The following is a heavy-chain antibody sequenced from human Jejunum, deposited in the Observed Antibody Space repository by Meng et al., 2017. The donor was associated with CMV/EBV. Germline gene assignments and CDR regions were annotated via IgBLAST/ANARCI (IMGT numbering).Heavy chain of an antibody. CDR3: TTDPGIAVRH. D-gene: IGHD6-6*01. CDR1: GFTFSNAW. Sequence: EVLMVESVVGLIKPGGSLRLSCVGSGFTFSNAWMNWVRQSPGKGLECVGRVKSKSDGGTIDYATLVKGRFSISRDDSENTLYLQMNNLRTDDTALYFCTTDPGIAVRHWGQGTLVTVSS. V-gene: IGHV3-15*01. J-gene: IGHJ1*01. CDR2: VKSKSDGGTI.